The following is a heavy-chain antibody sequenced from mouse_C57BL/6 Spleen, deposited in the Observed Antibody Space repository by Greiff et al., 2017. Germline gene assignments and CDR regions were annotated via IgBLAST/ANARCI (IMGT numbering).Heavy chain of an antibody. CDR1: GYTFTSYW. V-gene: IGHV1-61*01. CDR2: IYPSDSET. D-gene: IGHD1-2*01. Sequence: QVQLQQPGAELVRPGSSVKLSCKASGYTFTSYWMDWVKQRPGQGLEWIGNIYPSDSETHYNQKFKDKATLTVDQSSSTASVYLHSLRSAYYAVYFYARARGGYYGARDYWGQGTSVTVSA. CDR3: ARARGGYYGARDY. J-gene: IGHJ4*01.